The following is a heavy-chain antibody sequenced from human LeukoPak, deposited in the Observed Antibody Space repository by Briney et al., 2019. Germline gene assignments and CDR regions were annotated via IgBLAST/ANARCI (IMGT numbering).Heavy chain of an antibody. J-gene: IGHJ6*03. D-gene: IGHD3-10*01. CDR1: GYTFTSYG. CDR3: AYGSGSYSSVKYYYMDV. V-gene: IGHV1-69*13. Sequence: SVKVSCKASGYTFTSYGISWVRQAPGQGLEWMGGIIPIFGTANYAQKFQGRVTITADESTSTAYMELSSLRSEDTAVYYCAYGSGSYSSVKYYYMDVWGKGTTVTISS. CDR2: IIPIFGTA.